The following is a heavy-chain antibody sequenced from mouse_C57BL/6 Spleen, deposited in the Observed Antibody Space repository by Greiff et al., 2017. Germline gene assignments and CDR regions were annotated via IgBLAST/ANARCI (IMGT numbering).Heavy chain of an antibody. J-gene: IGHJ2*01. D-gene: IGHD4-1*01. Sequence: DVKLVESGGGLVKPGGSLTLSCAASGFTFSSYAMSWVRQTPEKRLVWVATISDGGSYTYYPDNVKGRFTISRDNAKNNLYLQMSHLKSEDTAMYYGARETGTGNFDYWGQGTTLTVSS. V-gene: IGHV5-4*01. CDR2: ISDGGSYT. CDR1: GFTFSSYA. CDR3: ARETGTGNFDY.